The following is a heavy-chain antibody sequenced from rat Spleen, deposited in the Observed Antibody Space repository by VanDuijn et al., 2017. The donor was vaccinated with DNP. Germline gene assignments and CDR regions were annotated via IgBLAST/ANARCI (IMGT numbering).Heavy chain of an antibody. V-gene: IGHV5-25*01. J-gene: IGHJ1*01. CDR1: GLTFSNYD. CDR3: ARSWYFDF. Sequence: EVQLVESGGGLVQPGRSMKLSCVASGLTFSNYDMAWVRQAPTKGLEWVASISPSGGSTYYRDSVKGRFTVSRDNAKSSLYLQMDSLRSEDTATYYCARSWYFDFWGPGTMVTVSS. CDR2: ISPSGGST.